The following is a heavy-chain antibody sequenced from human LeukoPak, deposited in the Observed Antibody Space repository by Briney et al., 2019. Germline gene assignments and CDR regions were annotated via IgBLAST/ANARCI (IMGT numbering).Heavy chain of an antibody. CDR3: ARTARGSSSLNFDY. D-gene: IGHD6-6*01. J-gene: IGHJ4*02. CDR2: IYYSGST. V-gene: IGHV4-39*01. CDR1: GGSISSSSYY. Sequence: SETLSLTCTVSGGSISSSSYYWGWIRQPPGKGLEWIGSIYYSGSTYYNPSLKSRVTISVDTSKNQFSLKLSSVTAADTAVYYCARTARGSSSLNFDYWGQGTLVTVSS.